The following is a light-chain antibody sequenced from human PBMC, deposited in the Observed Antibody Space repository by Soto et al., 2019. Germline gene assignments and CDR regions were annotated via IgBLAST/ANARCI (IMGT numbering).Light chain of an antibody. CDR2: AAS. CDR3: QQSYSTPWT. CDR1: HSFSIY. J-gene: IGKJ1*01. Sequence: DIQMTQSTSYLSASVGDRVTITCRTSHSFSIYLNWYQQKPGKAPNLLIYAASSLGSGVPSRFSGSGSGTDFTLIISSLQPEDIATYYCQQSYSTPWTCGQGTTVEIK. V-gene: IGKV1-39*01.